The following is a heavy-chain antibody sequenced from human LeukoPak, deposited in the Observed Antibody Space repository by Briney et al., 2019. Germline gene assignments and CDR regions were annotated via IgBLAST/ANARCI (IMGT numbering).Heavy chain of an antibody. Sequence: PGRSLRLSCAASGFSLSSYAMHWVRQAPGKGVEWVATVSYDGTKEYYGDSVKGRFTISRDNSKNTVYLQMNSLRAEDTAVYYCARGGHIVVVTSGVLAEYFQHWGQGTLVTVSS. J-gene: IGHJ1*01. CDR3: ARGGHIVVVTSGVLAEYFQH. V-gene: IGHV3-30-3*01. CDR2: VSYDGTKE. D-gene: IGHD2-21*02. CDR1: GFSLSSYA.